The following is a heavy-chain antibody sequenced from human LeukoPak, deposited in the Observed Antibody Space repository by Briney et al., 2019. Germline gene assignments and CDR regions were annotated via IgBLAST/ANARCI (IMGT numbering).Heavy chain of an antibody. CDR1: GYTFTSNY. CDR3: ARDWFHAIDY. J-gene: IGHJ4*02. D-gene: IGHD2/OR15-2a*01. V-gene: IGHV1-46*01. CDR2: ISPSGGST. Sequence: ASVKVSCKAFGYTFTSNYMHWVRQAPGQGPEWMGVISPSGGSTTYAQKFQGRVTLTRDMSTSTDYLELSSLRSEDTAVYYCARDWFHAIDYWGQGTLVTVSS.